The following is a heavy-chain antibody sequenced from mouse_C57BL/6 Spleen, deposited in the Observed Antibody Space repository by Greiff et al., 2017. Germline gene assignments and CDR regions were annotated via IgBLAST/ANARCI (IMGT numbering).Heavy chain of an antibody. CDR2: IYPRSGNT. CDR1: GYTFTSYG. D-gene: IGHD2-1*01. CDR3: ARWPIYYGNCYFDY. Sequence: QVQLQQSGAELARPGASVKLSCKASGYTFTSYGISWVKQRTGQGLEWIGEIYPRSGNTYYNEKFKGKATLTADKSSSTAYMELRSLTSEDSAVYFCARWPIYYGNCYFDYWGQGTTLTVSS. J-gene: IGHJ2*01. V-gene: IGHV1-81*01.